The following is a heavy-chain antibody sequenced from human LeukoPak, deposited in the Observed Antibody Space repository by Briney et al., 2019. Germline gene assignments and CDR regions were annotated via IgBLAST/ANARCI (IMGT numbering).Heavy chain of an antibody. V-gene: IGHV1-69*04. CDR3: ARSGAQDNWFDP. D-gene: IGHD3-10*01. Sequence: ASVKVSCKASGGTFSSYAISWVRQAPGQGLEWMGRIIPILGIANYAQKFQGRVTITADKSTSTAYMELSSLRSEDTAVYYCARSGAQDNWFDPWGQGTLVTVSS. J-gene: IGHJ5*02. CDR2: IIPILGIA. CDR1: GGTFSSYA.